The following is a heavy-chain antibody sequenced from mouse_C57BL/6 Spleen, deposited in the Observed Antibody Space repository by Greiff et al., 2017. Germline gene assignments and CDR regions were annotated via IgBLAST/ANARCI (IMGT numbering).Heavy chain of an antibody. Sequence: QVQLQQPGAELVKPGASVKMSCKASGHTFTSYWITWVKQRPGQGLEWIGDIYPGSGSTNYNEKFKSKATLTVDTSSSTAYMQLSSLTSEDSAVYYCARRTYYSNYGYAMDYWGQGTSVTVSS. D-gene: IGHD2-5*01. CDR1: GHTFTSYW. J-gene: IGHJ4*01. V-gene: IGHV1-55*01. CDR3: ARRTYYSNYGYAMDY. CDR2: IYPGSGST.